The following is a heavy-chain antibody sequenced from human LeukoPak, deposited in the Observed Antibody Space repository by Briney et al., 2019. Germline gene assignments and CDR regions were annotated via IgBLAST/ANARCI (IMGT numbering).Heavy chain of an antibody. CDR1: GFAFSGCW. J-gene: IGHJ4*02. D-gene: IGHD2-21*01. CDR2: INEDGSKK. V-gene: IGHV3-7*03. CDR3: ASDRDFRLHY. Sequence: GRSLRLSCAASGFAFSGCWMSWVRQAPGKGLEWVANINEDGSKKHYLDSVEGRFTISRDNAKNSLYLQMNSLRAEDTAVFYCASDRDFRLHYWGQGTLVTVSS.